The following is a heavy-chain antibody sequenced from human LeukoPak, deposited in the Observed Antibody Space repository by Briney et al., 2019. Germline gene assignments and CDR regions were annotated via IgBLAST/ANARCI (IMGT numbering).Heavy chain of an antibody. Sequence: PGGSLRLSCAASGFTFSNYGMNWVRQAPGKGLEWVSGITGSGGNTYYADSVRGRFTISRDNSKNTLYLQMNSLRAEDTAVYYCARASSAWEPFDYWGQGTLVTVSS. D-gene: IGHD1-26*01. CDR2: ITGSGGNT. CDR3: ARASSAWEPFDY. J-gene: IGHJ4*02. CDR1: GFTFSNYG. V-gene: IGHV3-23*01.